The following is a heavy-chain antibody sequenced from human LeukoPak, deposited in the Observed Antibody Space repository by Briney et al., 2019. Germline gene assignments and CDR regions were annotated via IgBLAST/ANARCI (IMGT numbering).Heavy chain of an antibody. CDR1: GGPIRSHY. CDR2: ISNSGST. CDR3: GRDALVGYFSYYYIDV. J-gene: IGHJ6*03. Sequence: SETLSLTCTVSGGPIRSHYWTWIRQSPLKGLEWIRDISNSGSTKYNPSLKSRVTISIDTSKSQFSLRLTSVTAADTAVYYCGRDALVGYFSYYYIDVWGKGTTVTVSS. V-gene: IGHV4-59*11. D-gene: IGHD2-15*01.